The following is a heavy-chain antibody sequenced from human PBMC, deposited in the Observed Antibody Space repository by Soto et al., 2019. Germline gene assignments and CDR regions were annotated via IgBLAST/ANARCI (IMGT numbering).Heavy chain of an antibody. Sequence: SGPTLVKPTQTLTLTCTFSGFSLSTSGVGVGWIRQPPGKALEWLALIYWNDDKRYSPSLKSRLTITKDTSKNQVVLTMTNMDPVDTATYYCAHRPQGATIFDIWGQGTMVTVSS. J-gene: IGHJ3*02. D-gene: IGHD1-26*01. CDR1: GFSLSTSGVG. CDR2: IYWNDDK. CDR3: AHRPQGATIFDI. V-gene: IGHV2-5*01.